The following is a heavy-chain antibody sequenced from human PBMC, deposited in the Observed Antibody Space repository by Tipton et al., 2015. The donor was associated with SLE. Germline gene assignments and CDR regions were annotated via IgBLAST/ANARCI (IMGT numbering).Heavy chain of an antibody. J-gene: IGHJ4*02. CDR2: IYSGGRST. D-gene: IGHD3-10*01. Sequence: SLRLSCAASAFTFSSYAMSWVRQAPGKGLEWVSVIYSGGRSTYYADSVKGRFTISRDRSKNTLYLQMNSLRAEDTAVYYCASDASGGSGSVIWGQGTLVTVSS. CDR1: AFTFSSYA. CDR3: ASDASGGSGSVI. V-gene: IGHV3-23*03.